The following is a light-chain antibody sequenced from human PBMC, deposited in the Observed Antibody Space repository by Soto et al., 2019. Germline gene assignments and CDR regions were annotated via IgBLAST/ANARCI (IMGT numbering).Light chain of an antibody. CDR2: DAS. J-gene: IGKJ4*01. Sequence: EIVLTQSPATLSLSPGARATLSCRASQSVGSYLAWYQQKPGQSPRLLIYDASSRATGIPARFSGSGSGTDVTLTISSTEPEDFAVYYCQQRGDWPRVTFGGGTKVEIK. CDR3: QQRGDWPRVT. CDR1: QSVGSY. V-gene: IGKV3-11*01.